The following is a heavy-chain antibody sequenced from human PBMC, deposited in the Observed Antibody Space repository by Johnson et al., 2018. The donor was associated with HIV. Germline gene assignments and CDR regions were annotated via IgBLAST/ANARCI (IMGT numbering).Heavy chain of an antibody. D-gene: IGHD6-19*01. Sequence: VQLVESGGGVLRPGGSLRLSCAASGFTFDDYGMSWVRQAPGKGLEWVSGINWNGGSTGYADSVKGRFTISRDNAKKSLYLQMNSLRAEDTAFYYCARDRRNRQWQRLDAFDIWGQGTMVIVSS. CDR1: GFTFDDYG. CDR3: ARDRRNRQWQRLDAFDI. V-gene: IGHV3-20*04. CDR2: INWNGGST. J-gene: IGHJ3*02.